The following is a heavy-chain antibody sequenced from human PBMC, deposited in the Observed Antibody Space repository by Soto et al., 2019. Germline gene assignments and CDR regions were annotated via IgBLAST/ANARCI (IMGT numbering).Heavy chain of an antibody. CDR1: GGTFSSYA. CDR3: ARDRNIVATIYNYYGMDV. Sequence: SVKVSCKASGGTFSSYAISWVRQAPGQGLEWMGGIIPIFGTANYAQKFQGRVTITADESTSTAYMELSSLRSEDTAVYYCARDRNIVATIYNYYGMDVWGQGTTVTVSS. D-gene: IGHD5-12*01. V-gene: IGHV1-69*13. J-gene: IGHJ6*02. CDR2: IIPIFGTA.